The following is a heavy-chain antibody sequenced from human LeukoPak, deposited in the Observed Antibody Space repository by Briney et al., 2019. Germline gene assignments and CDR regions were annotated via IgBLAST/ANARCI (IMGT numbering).Heavy chain of an antibody. Sequence: SETLSLTCAVSGGSISSGGYSWSWIRQPPGKGLEWIGYIYHSGSTYYNPSLKSRVTISVYRSKNQFSLKLSSVTAADTAVYYCARVYYDSTEYYFDYWGQGTLVTVSS. V-gene: IGHV4-30-2*01. D-gene: IGHD3-22*01. J-gene: IGHJ4*02. CDR3: ARVYYDSTEYYFDY. CDR1: GGSISSGGYS. CDR2: IYHSGST.